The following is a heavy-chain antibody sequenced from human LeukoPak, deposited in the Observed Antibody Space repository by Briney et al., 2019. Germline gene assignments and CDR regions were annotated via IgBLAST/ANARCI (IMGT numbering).Heavy chain of an antibody. J-gene: IGHJ4*02. CDR3: TRESVPLGYCSSTSCPFDY. CDR2: IRSKAYGGTT. V-gene: IGHV3-49*04. Sequence: GGSLRICCTASGFTFGDYAMSWVRQAPGKGLEWVGFIRSKAYGGTTEYAASVKGKFTISRDDSKSIVYLQMNSLKTEDTAVYYCTRESVPLGYCSSTSCPFDYWGQGTLVTVSS. D-gene: IGHD2-2*01. CDR1: GFTFGDYA.